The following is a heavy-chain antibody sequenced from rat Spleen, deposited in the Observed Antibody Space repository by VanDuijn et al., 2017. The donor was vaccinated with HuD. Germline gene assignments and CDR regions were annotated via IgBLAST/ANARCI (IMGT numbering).Heavy chain of an antibody. D-gene: IGHD1-11*01. CDR3: ASSVTSTGFDF. CDR2: INTDGGIV. V-gene: IGHV5-25*01. Sequence: VESGGGLVQPGRSMKLSCAASGFTFNNYYMAWVRQTPTKGLEWVASINTDGGIVYYRDSVKGRFTISRDNAESTLYLQMDSLRSEDTATYYCASSVTSTGFDFWGQGAMVTVSS. CDR1: GFTFNNYY. J-gene: IGHJ2*01.